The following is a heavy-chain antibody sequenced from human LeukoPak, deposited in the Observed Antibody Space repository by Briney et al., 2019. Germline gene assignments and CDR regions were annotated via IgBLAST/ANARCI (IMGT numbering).Heavy chain of an antibody. J-gene: IGHJ6*03. Sequence: GGSLRLSCAASGFTFDNYGMHWVRQAPGKGLEWVAVIWYDGSNKYYADSVKGRFTISRDNSKNTLYLQMNSLRAEDTAVYYCARDPGVLVAASCYYYYMDVWGKGTTVTVSS. CDR1: GFTFDNYG. CDR3: ARDPGVLVAASCYYYYMDV. V-gene: IGHV3-33*01. D-gene: IGHD2-15*01. CDR2: IWYDGSNK.